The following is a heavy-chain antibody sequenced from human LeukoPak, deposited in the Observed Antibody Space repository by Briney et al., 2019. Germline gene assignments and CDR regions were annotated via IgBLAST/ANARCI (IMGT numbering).Heavy chain of an antibody. CDR3: ARHNAPRRVGFDF. D-gene: IGHD2-2*01. J-gene: IGHJ4*02. CDR1: GDSVRNDFYY. CDR2: LSHAGNT. V-gene: IGHV4-39*01. Sequence: PSETLSLTCSVSGDSVRNDFYYWGWIRQPPGKGLEWVACLSHAGNTWYNPSLESRLSISVDTSKNQFSLKYSSVTAADTALYWCARHNAPRRVGFDFWGQGILVTVSS.